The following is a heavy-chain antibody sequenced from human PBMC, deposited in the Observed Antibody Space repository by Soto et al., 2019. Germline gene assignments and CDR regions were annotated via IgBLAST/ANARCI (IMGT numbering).Heavy chain of an antibody. CDR1: GYSFTSYW. D-gene: IGHD6-19*01. CDR2: IDPSDSYT. CDR3: ARHIAVAGRGSYYYYYYGMDV. V-gene: IGHV5-10-1*01. J-gene: IGHJ6*02. Sequence: PRESLKISCXGSGYSFTSYWISWVRQMPGKGLEWMGRIDPSDSYTNYSPSFQGHVTISADKSISTAYLQWSSLKASGTAMYYCARHIAVAGRGSYYYYYYGMDVWGQGTTVTVSS.